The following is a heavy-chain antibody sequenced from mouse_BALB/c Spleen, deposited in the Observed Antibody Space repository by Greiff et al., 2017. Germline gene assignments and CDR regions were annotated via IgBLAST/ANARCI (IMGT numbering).Heavy chain of an antibody. CDR3: ARFYYYGEYFDV. CDR1: GFAFSSYD. CDR2: ISSGGGST. V-gene: IGHV5-12-1*01. D-gene: IGHD1-1*01. J-gene: IGHJ1*01. Sequence: EVKLVESGGGLVKPGGSLKLSCAASGFAFSSYDMSWVRQTPEKRLEWVAYISSGGGSTYYPDTVKGRFTISRDNAKNTLYLQMSSLKSEDTAMYYCARFYYYGEYFDVWGAGTTVTVSS.